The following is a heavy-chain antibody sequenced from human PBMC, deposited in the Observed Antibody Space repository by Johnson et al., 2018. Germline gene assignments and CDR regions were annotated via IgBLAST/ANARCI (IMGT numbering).Heavy chain of an antibody. CDR1: GFTFSSYD. CDR2: IGTAGDT. CDR3: ARGAVAGTGIYYYYYYMDV. V-gene: IGHV3-13*01. J-gene: IGHJ6*03. D-gene: IGHD6-19*01. Sequence: EVRLVESGGGLVQPGGSLRLSCAASGFTFSSYDMHWVRQATGKGLEWVSAIGTAGDTYYPGAVKGRFTISRENAKNSLYLQMNSQRAGDTAVYYCARGAVAGTGIYYYYYYMDVGGKGTTVTVSS.